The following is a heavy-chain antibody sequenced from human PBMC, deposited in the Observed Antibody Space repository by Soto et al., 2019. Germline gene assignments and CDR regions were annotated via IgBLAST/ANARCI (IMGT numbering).Heavy chain of an antibody. J-gene: IGHJ6*02. CDR1: GFTFSSYS. Sequence: EVQLVESGGGLVQPGGSLRLSCAASGFTFSSYSMNWVRQAPGKGLEWVSYISSSSRTIYYADSVKGRFTISRDNAKNSLYLQMNSLRDEDTAVYYCTSEYDYGDLNYYYYGMDVGGQGTTVTVSS. V-gene: IGHV3-48*02. D-gene: IGHD4-17*01. CDR3: TSEYDYGDLNYYYYGMDV. CDR2: ISSSSRTI.